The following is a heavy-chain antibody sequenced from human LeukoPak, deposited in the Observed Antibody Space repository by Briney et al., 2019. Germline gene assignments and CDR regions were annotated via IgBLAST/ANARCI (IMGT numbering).Heavy chain of an antibody. V-gene: IGHV1-2*02. CDR2: INPSRGGT. D-gene: IGHD3-22*01. Sequence: ASVKVSWKASGYTFTGYYMHWVRQAPGQGLEWMGWINPSRGGTNYAQKFQGRVTMTRDTSISTAYMELSSLISDDTAVFYCARDRYFDSSGYLGTDAFDVWGQGTMVTVSS. CDR3: ARDRYFDSSGYLGTDAFDV. CDR1: GYTFTGYY. J-gene: IGHJ3*01.